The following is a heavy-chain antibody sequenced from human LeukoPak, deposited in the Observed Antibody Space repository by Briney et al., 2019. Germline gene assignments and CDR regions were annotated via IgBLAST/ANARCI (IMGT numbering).Heavy chain of an antibody. CDR1: GFTFSSYS. D-gene: IGHD1-26*01. Sequence: PGGSLRLSCAASGFTFSSYSMNWVRQAPGKGLEWVSSISSSSSYIYYADSVKGRFTISRDNAKNSLYLQMNSLRAEDTAVYYCARDGSFHSASDYWGQGTLVTVSS. V-gene: IGHV3-21*01. CDR3: ARDGSFHSASDY. CDR2: ISSSSSYI. J-gene: IGHJ4*02.